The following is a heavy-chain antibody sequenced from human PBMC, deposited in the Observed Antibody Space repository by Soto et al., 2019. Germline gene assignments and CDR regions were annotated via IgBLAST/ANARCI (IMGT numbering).Heavy chain of an antibody. Sequence: ASVKVSCKASGYTFPNYDINWVRQAPGQGLEWMGWISDYNGKTNYAQKLQGRVTMTTDTSTSTAYMELRSLRSDDTAVYYCARGLRNDGGDTFDSWAQGKMVTVSS. CDR2: ISDYNGKT. CDR1: GYTFPNYD. J-gene: IGHJ3*02. CDR3: ARGLRNDGGDTFDS. D-gene: IGHD1-1*01. V-gene: IGHV1-18*01.